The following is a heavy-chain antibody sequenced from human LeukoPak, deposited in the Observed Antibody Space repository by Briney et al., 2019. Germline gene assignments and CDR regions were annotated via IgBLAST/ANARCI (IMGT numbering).Heavy chain of an antibody. Sequence: GGSLILSCAGSGFTFDDYAIHWVRQGPGKGLEWVSLISGDGGSTYYADSVKGRFTISRDNSKNSLYLQMNSLRTEDTALYYCAKGKGSDYTFDYWGQGTLVTVSS. CDR3: AKGKGSDYTFDY. CDR2: ISGDGGST. V-gene: IGHV3-43*02. CDR1: GFTFDDYA. J-gene: IGHJ4*02. D-gene: IGHD5-12*01.